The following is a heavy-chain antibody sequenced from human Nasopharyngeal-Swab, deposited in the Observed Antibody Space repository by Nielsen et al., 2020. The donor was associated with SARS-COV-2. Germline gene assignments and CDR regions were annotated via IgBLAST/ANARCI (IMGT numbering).Heavy chain of an antibody. J-gene: IGHJ4*02. CDR1: GFAIKYYA. CDR2: IGGNSEGP. Sequence: GESLKIYCEASGFAIKYYAMTWVRQAPGKGLEWVSTIGGNSEGPYYADSVKGRFTISRDNSRTTVYLQMNSLRVEDTALYYCANDFKTGFDYWGQGSLVTVSS. V-gene: IGHV3-23*01. CDR3: ANDFKTGFDY.